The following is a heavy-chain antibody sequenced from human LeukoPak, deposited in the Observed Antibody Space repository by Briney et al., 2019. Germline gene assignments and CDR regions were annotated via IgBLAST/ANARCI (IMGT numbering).Heavy chain of an antibody. Sequence: KPSETLSLTCTVSGDSFTSVTDYWAWIRQPPGKGLEWIASGDYSGGTYYNPSLESRVAISADMSKNQISLKLSSVTAADTAVYYCARGSGRRGYSGYVDYWGQGTLVTVSS. V-gene: IGHV4-39*07. CDR2: GDYSGGT. J-gene: IGHJ4*02. D-gene: IGHD5-12*01. CDR1: GDSFTSVTDY. CDR3: ARGSGRRGYSGYVDY.